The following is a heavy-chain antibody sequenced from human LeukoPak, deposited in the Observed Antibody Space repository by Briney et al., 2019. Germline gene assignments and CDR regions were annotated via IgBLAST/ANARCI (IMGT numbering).Heavy chain of an antibody. CDR1: GFTFSDAW. V-gene: IGHV3-15*01. J-gene: IGHJ4*02. CDR3: AKTPPAGSGSYYDY. Sequence: GGSLRLSCAASGFTFSDAWMSWVRQAPGKGLEWVGRIKSKTDGGTTDYAAPVKGRFTISRDDSKNTLYLQMNSLRAEDTAVYYCAKTPPAGSGSYYDYWGQGTLVTVSS. D-gene: IGHD3-10*01. CDR2: IKSKTDGGTT.